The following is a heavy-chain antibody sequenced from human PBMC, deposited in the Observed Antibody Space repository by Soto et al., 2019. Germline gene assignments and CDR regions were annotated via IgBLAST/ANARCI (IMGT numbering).Heavy chain of an antibody. D-gene: IGHD1-7*01. Sequence: SETLSLTCTVSGGSISSGDYYWSWIRQPPGKGLEWIGYIYYSGSTYYNPSLKSRVTISVDTSKNQFSLKLSSVTAADTAVYYCAREVYNWHYYLDYWAQATLVTVYS. V-gene: IGHV4-30-4*01. CDR3: AREVYNWHYYLDY. J-gene: IGHJ4*02. CDR2: IYYSGST. CDR1: GGSISSGDYY.